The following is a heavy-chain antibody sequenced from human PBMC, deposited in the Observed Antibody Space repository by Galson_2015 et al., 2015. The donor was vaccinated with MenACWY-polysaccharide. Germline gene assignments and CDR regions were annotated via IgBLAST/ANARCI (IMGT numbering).Heavy chain of an antibody. D-gene: IGHD1-26*01. CDR2: LSWDGDK. V-gene: IGHV2-5*02. CDR3: VHPLGGVSFDS. Sequence: PALVKPTQPLSLPCTSSGFSVTATGVGVGWIRQPPGKAPESLAHLSWDGDKRFSPSLGARLTLTKDPPRDQVVLTMTDMDPVDTATYYCVHPLGGVSFDSWGQGTL. CDR1: GFSVTATGVG. J-gene: IGHJ4*02.